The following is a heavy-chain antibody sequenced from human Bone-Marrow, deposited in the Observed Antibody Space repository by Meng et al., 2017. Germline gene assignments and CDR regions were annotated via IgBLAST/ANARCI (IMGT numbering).Heavy chain of an antibody. CDR3: ASTDYGGNGLRTFDY. Sequence: QVQLQESGPGLVKPSETLSLTCTVSGGSISSYYCSWIRQPPGKGLEWIGYIYYTGSTTYNPSLKSRVTISVDTSKNQFSLKVSSVTAADTAVYYCASTDYGGNGLRTFDYWGQGTLVTVSS. D-gene: IGHD4-23*01. V-gene: IGHV4-59*01. CDR1: GGSISSYY. J-gene: IGHJ4*02. CDR2: IYYTGST.